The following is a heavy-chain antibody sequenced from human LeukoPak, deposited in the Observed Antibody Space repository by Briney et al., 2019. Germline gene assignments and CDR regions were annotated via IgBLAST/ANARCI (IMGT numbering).Heavy chain of an antibody. CDR2: FDPEDGET. D-gene: IGHD6-19*01. Sequence: ASVKVSCKASGGTFRDFAVSWVRQAPGKGLEWMGGFDPEDGETIYAQKFQGRVTMTEDTSTDTAYMELSSLRSEDTAVYYCATGEVGFSGWDRYYFDYWGQGTLVTVSS. V-gene: IGHV1-24*01. CDR3: ATGEVGFSGWDRYYFDY. CDR1: GGTFRDFA. J-gene: IGHJ4*02.